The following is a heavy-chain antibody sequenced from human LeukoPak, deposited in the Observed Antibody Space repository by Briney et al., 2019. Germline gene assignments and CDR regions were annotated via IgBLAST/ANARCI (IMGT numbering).Heavy chain of an antibody. CDR2: IYYSGST. CDR1: GGSISSYY. Sequence: SETLSLTCTVSGGSISSYYWSWIRQPPGKGLEWIGYIYYSGSTNYNPSLKSRVTISVDTSKNQFSLKLSSVTAADTAVYYCASSGSGWRRSFDYWGQGTLVTVSS. V-gene: IGHV4-59*01. J-gene: IGHJ4*02. D-gene: IGHD6-19*01. CDR3: ASSGSGWRRSFDY.